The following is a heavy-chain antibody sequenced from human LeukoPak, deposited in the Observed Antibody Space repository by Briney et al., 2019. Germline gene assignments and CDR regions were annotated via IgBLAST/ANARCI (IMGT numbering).Heavy chain of an antibody. CDR2: IKQDGSER. Sequence: GGSLRLSCAASGFTFSSYSMSWVRQAPGKGLEWVANIKQDGSERYYVDSVKGRFTISRDNAKNSLYLQMNSLRAEDTGVYYCAGSGWQVYLDYWGQGALVTVSS. CDR3: AGSGWQVYLDY. CDR1: GFTFSSYS. V-gene: IGHV3-7*01. J-gene: IGHJ4*02. D-gene: IGHD6-19*01.